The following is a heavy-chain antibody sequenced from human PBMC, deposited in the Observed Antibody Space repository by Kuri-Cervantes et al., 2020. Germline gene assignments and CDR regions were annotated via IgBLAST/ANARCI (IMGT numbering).Heavy chain of an antibody. CDR1: GYTFTSYG. CDR3: AGDLPWVVVAAVWAVDAFDI. D-gene: IGHD2-15*01. J-gene: IGHJ3*02. V-gene: IGHV1-18*01. CDR2: ISAYNGNT. Sequence: ASVKVSCKASGYTFTSYGISWVRQAPGQGLEWMGWISAYNGNTNYAQKLQGRVTMTTDTSTSTAYMELRSLRSDDTAVYYCAGDLPWVVVAAVWAVDAFDIWGQGTMVTVSS.